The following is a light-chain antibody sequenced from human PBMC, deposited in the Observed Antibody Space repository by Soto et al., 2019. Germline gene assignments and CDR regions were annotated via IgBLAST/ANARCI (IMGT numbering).Light chain of an antibody. V-gene: IGKV3-11*01. CDR3: HQRQSWPRT. CDR2: QTS. CDR1: QYINTR. J-gene: IGKJ1*01. Sequence: EIVLTQSPATLSSFPGDRVTLSCRASQYINTRLAWYQHRPGQAPRLLIYQTSLRAAGIPDRFSASGSGTDFTLTISDVQPEDFALYYCHQRQSWPRTFGQGTKVDI.